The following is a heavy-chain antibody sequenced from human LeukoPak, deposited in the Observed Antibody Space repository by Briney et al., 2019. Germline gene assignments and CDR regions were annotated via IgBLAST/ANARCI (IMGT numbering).Heavy chain of an antibody. CDR1: GGSISSCGYY. J-gene: IGHJ5*02. CDR2: IYHSGST. V-gene: IGHV4-30-2*01. CDR3: SGYPLLDP. Sequence: SQTLSLTCAVSGGSISSCGYYWSWIRQPPGKGLEWIGYIYHSGSTYYNPSLKSRVTISVDRSKNQFSPKLSSVTAADTAVYYCSGYPLLDPWGQGTLVTVSS. D-gene: IGHD3-22*01.